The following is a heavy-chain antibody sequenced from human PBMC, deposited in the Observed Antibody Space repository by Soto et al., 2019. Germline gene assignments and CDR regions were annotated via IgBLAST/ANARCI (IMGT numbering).Heavy chain of an antibody. CDR3: ARLAGSSFFTY. Sequence: ETLSLTCTVSGGSIISSPDWWGWVRQPPGKGPEWIASIYRDGATYYNPSLNSRVTVFVDSSKNQLSLKLTSVTAADTAIYYCARLAGSSFFTYWGQGTRVTVSS. CDR2: IYRDGAT. V-gene: IGHV4-39*01. D-gene: IGHD6-6*01. CDR1: GGSIISSPDW. J-gene: IGHJ4*02.